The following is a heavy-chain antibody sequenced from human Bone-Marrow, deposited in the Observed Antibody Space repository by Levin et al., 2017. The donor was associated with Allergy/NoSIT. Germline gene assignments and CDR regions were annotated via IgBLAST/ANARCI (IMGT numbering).Heavy chain of an antibody. CDR3: TRLRSGGLGPVSGIHV. Sequence: GESLKISCTASGYRFTTSFIAWVRQAPGKGLEWMGVIYPGDSDTRFGPSFQGRVTMSVDKSINAAYLHWRSLEASDTATYYCTRLRSGGLGPVSGIHVWGQGTTVTVSS. D-gene: IGHD5-12*01. CDR2: IYPGDSDT. V-gene: IGHV5-51*01. J-gene: IGHJ6*02. CDR1: GYRFTTSF.